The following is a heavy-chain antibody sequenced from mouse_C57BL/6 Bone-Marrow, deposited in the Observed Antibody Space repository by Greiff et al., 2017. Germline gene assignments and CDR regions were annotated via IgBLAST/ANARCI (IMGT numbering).Heavy chain of an antibody. V-gene: IGHV1-52*01. J-gene: IGHJ2*01. Sequence: QVQLQPPGAELVRPGSSVKLSCTASGYTFTSYWMHWVKQRPIPGLEWIGTIDPSDSETHYNQKFKVKATLTVDKSSSSAYMQPSSVSSEDSAVYYCARCFYFDYWGQGTTLTVSS. CDR3: ARCFYFDY. CDR1: GYTFTSYW. CDR2: IDPSDSET.